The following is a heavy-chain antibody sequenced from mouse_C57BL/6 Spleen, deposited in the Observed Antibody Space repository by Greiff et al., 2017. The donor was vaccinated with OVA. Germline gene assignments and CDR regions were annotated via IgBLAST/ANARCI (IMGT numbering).Heavy chain of an antibody. D-gene: IGHD2-1*01. CDR1: GYTFTSYW. Sequence: QVQLQQPGAELVKPGASVKLSCKASGYTFTSYWMHWVKPRPGQGLEWIGMIHPNSGSTNYNEKFKSKATLTVDKSSSTAYMQLSSLTSEDSAVYYCAREGLYGNHEGFAYWGQGTLVTVSA. V-gene: IGHV1-64*01. CDR2: IHPNSGST. J-gene: IGHJ3*01. CDR3: AREGLYGNHEGFAY.